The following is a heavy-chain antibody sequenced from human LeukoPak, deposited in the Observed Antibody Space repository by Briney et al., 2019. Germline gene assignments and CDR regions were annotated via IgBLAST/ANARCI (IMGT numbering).Heavy chain of an antibody. CDR1: GYTFTSYD. V-gene: IGHV1-2*02. Sequence: ASVKVSCKASGYTFTSYDINWVRQAPGQGLEWMGWINPNSGGTNYAQKFQGRVTITRDTSISTAYMELSRLRSDDTAVYYCARDLTSRRVGNCPPGYWGQGTLVTVSS. CDR3: ARDLTSRRVGNCPPGY. D-gene: IGHD4-23*01. J-gene: IGHJ4*02. CDR2: INPNSGGT.